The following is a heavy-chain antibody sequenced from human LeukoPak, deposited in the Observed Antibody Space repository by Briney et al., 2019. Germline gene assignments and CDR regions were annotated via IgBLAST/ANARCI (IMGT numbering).Heavy chain of an antibody. J-gene: IGHJ5*02. Sequence: SETLSLTCTVSGGSISSSSYYWGWIRQPPGKGLEWIGSIYYSGSTYYNPSLKSRVTISVDTSENQFSLKLSSVTAADTAVYYCASFSGSYYDSSPNHWGQGTLVTVSS. CDR3: ASFSGSYYDSSPNH. CDR1: GGSISSSSYY. CDR2: IYYSGST. D-gene: IGHD3-22*01. V-gene: IGHV4-39*01.